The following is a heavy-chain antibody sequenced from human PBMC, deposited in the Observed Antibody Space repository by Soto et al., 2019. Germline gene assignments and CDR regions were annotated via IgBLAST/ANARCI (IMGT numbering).Heavy chain of an antibody. Sequence: GSLRLSCAASGFTFGNYAMNWVRQAPGKGLEWVSAINGGGTRTYYADSAKGRFTISRDSSKNRLYLQMDSLSAEDTAVYYCAKGGTYSANFQHWGQGTLVTVSS. V-gene: IGHV3-23*01. D-gene: IGHD2-15*01. CDR2: INGGGTRT. J-gene: IGHJ1*01. CDR1: GFTFGNYA. CDR3: AKGGTYSANFQH.